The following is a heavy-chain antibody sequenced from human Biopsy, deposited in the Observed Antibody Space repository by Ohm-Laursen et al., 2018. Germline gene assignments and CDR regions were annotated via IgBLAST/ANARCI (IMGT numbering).Heavy chain of an antibody. CDR1: GSSLSARGMC. D-gene: IGHD6-13*01. Sequence: TQTLTLTCSFSGSSLSARGMCVSWIRQAPGKALEWLARVDWDDYKDYSAPLQTKLSISKDTSNDQVVLTVNNVDPADTATYYCARTPILIVSAGLVYRHRRHLQGMDVWGQGIAVTVS. CDR3: ARTPILIVSAGLVYRHRRHLQGMDV. V-gene: IGHV2-70*11. J-gene: IGHJ6*02. CDR2: VDWDDYK.